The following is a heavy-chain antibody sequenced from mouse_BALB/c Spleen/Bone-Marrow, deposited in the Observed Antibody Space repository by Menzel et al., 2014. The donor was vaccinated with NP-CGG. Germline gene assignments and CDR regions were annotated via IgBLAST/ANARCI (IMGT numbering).Heavy chain of an antibody. V-gene: IGHV14-3*02. CDR1: GFNIXDTY. D-gene: IGHD2-10*02. CDR3: ALLYGNYDY. Sequence: EVQGVESGAELVKPGASVKLSCTASGFNIXDTYMHWVKQRPEQGLEWIGRIDPANGNTKYDPKFQGKATITADTSSNTAYLQLSSPTSEDTAVYYCALLYGNYDYWGQGTTLTVSS. CDR2: IDPANGNT. J-gene: IGHJ2*01.